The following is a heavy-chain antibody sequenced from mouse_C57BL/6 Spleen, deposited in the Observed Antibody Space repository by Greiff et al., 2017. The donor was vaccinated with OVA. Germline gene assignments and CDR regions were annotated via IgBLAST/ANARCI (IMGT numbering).Heavy chain of an antibody. D-gene: IGHD1-1*01. V-gene: IGHV1-59*01. CDR1: GYTFTSYW. Sequence: QAQLQQPGAELVRPGTSVKLSCKASGYTFTSYWMHWVKQRPGQGLEWIGVIDPSDSYTNYNQKFKGKATLTVDTSSSTAYMQLSSLTSEDSAVYYCARSITTVVAPYWYFDVWGTGTTVTVSS. CDR2: IDPSDSYT. CDR3: ARSITTVVAPYWYFDV. J-gene: IGHJ1*03.